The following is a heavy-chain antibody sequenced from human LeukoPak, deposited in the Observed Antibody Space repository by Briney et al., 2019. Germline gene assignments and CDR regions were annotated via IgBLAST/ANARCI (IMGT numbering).Heavy chain of an antibody. CDR1: GYSFTSFA. CDR3: ARVRELGISYYFDS. D-gene: IGHD7-27*01. J-gene: IGHJ4*02. V-gene: IGHV1-18*01. CDR2: ISVYNGNT. Sequence: SSVKVSCKASGYSFTSFAISWVRQAPGQGLEWMGWISVYNGNTNSAQKFQGRVTMTTETSTRTAYMELRSLRSDDTAVYYCARVRELGISYYFDSWGQGTLLTVSS.